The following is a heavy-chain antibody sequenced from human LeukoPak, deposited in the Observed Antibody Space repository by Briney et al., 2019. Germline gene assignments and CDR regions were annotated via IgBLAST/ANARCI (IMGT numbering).Heavy chain of an antibody. CDR3: ARTTSDYYLDY. CDR1: GYTFTGHY. J-gene: IGHJ4*02. D-gene: IGHD3-3*01. Sequence: ASVKVSCKASGYTFTGHYIHWVRQAPGQGLEWMGWINPNSGGTNYAQKFQGRVTMTRDTSISTAYMELSRLRSDDTAVYYCARTTSDYYLDYWGQGTLVTVSS. CDR2: INPNSGGT. V-gene: IGHV1-2*02.